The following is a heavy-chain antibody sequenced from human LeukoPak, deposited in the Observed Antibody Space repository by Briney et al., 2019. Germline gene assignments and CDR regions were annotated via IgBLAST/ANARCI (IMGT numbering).Heavy chain of an antibody. D-gene: IGHD3-22*01. CDR3: ARDRYYYESSGYYRTMYYFDY. CDR2: IKHVGSEK. J-gene: IGHJ4*02. V-gene: IGHV3-7*01. CDR1: GFTFNSYF. Sequence: GGSLRLLCAASGFTFNSYFMSWVRQAPGLGLEWVSNIKHVGSEKSYVDFVKGRFTVSRENAKNSLYFLLNCLRADDTAVYYCARDRYYYESSGYYRTMYYFDYWGQGTLVTVSS.